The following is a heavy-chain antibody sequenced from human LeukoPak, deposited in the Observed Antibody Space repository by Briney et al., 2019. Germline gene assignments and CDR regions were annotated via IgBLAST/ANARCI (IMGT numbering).Heavy chain of an antibody. CDR3: AREGDYYDSSGYYSPFDY. CDR2: INPNSGGT. Sequence: ASVKVSCTASGYTFTGYYMHWVRQAPGQGLEWMGWINPNSGGTNYAQKFQGWVTMTRDTSISTAYMELSRLRSDDTAVYYCAREGDYYDSSGYYSPFDYWGQGTLVTVSS. CDR1: GYTFTGYY. J-gene: IGHJ4*02. V-gene: IGHV1-2*04. D-gene: IGHD3-22*01.